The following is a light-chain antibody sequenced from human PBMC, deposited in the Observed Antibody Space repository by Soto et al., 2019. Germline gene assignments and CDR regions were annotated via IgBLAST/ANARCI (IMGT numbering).Light chain of an antibody. J-gene: IGKJ4*01. CDR1: RSITTY. CDR3: QQSYSNPLT. Sequence: DIQMTQSPSSLSVSVGDRVTISCRASRSITTYLNWYRQKPGQAPNLLIYSASTLQSGVPSRFSGSGSGTDFILTISSLQPEDFEIYYCQQSYSNPLTFGGGTKVDIK. CDR2: SAS. V-gene: IGKV1-39*01.